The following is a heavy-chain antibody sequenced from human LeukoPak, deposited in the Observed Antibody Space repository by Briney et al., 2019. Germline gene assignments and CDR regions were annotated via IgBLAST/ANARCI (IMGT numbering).Heavy chain of an antibody. CDR2: IIPIFGTA. J-gene: IGHJ4*02. V-gene: IGHV1-69*13. D-gene: IGHD2-21*02. Sequence: SVKVSCKASGGTFSSYAISWVRQAPGQGLEWMGGIIPIFGTANYAQKFQGRVTITADESTSTAYMELSSLRSEDTAVYYCARDRGVVVTTMGMGHWGQGTLVTVSS. CDR3: ARDRGVVVTTMGMGH. CDR1: GGTFSSYA.